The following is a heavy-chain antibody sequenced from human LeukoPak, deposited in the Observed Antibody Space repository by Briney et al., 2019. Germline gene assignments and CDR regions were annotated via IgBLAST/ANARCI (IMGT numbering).Heavy chain of an antibody. V-gene: IGHV3-9*01. CDR2: ISWNSGSA. CDR3: AKDRTYSAYAALDY. CDR1: GYTFDDYS. J-gene: IGHJ4*02. Sequence: GRSLRLSCAASGYTFDDYSMHWVRQAPGKGLEWVSGISWNSGSAGYADSVKGRFTISRDSAKNSLYLQMNSLSTEDTALYYCAKDRTYSAYAALDYWGQGTLVTVSS. D-gene: IGHD5-12*01.